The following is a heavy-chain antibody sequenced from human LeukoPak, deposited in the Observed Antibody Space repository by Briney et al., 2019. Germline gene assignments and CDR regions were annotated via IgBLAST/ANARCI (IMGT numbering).Heavy chain of an antibody. CDR1: GYTFTSYA. D-gene: IGHD2-15*01. Sequence: ASVTVSCKASGYTFTSYAMHWVRQAPGQRLEWMGWINAGNGNTKYSQKFQGRVTITRDTSASTAYMELSSLRSEDTAVYYCARGGSPYRYFDYWGQGTLVTVSS. J-gene: IGHJ4*02. CDR2: INAGNGNT. CDR3: ARGGSPYRYFDY. V-gene: IGHV1-3*01.